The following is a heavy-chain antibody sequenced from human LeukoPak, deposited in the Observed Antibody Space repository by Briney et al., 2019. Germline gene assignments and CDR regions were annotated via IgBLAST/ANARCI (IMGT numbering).Heavy chain of an antibody. CDR3: AKGNYYDSSGYGSYYFNY. D-gene: IGHD3-22*01. V-gene: IGHV3-30*18. J-gene: IGHJ4*02. Sequence: GGSLRLSCAASGFTFSSYGMHWVRQAPGKGLEWVAVISYDGSNKYYADSVKGRFTISRDNSKNTLYLQMNSLRAEDTAVYYCAKGNYYDSSGYGSYYFNYWGQGTLVTVSS. CDR2: ISYDGSNK. CDR1: GFTFSSYG.